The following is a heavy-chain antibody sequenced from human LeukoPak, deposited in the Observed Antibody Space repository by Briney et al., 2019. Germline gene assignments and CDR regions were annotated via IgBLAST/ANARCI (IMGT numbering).Heavy chain of an antibody. CDR2: INPSGGRT. Sequence: ASVKVSCKASGYTFTSYYIHWVRQAPGQGPEWMGMINPSGGRTSYAQKFQGRATMTRDTSTTTVYMDLSSLRSEDTAVYYCARGVYSSSPVDYWGQGTLVTVSS. CDR1: GYTFTSYY. CDR3: ARGVYSSSPVDY. V-gene: IGHV1-46*01. J-gene: IGHJ4*02. D-gene: IGHD6-13*01.